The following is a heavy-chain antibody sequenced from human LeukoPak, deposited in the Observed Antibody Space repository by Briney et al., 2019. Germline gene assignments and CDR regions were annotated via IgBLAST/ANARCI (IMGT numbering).Heavy chain of an antibody. D-gene: IGHD5-24*01. J-gene: IGHJ5*02. CDR1: GFANY. V-gene: IGHV3-53*01. CDR3: ARDLLEPEMAA. Sequence: PGGSLRLSCGASGFANYMNWVRQAPERGLEWVSTIYTSGSTYYADSVRGRFTISRDKTKNTLFLQMNSLRVEDTAVYYCARDLLEPEMAAWGLGTLVTVSS. CDR2: IYTSGST.